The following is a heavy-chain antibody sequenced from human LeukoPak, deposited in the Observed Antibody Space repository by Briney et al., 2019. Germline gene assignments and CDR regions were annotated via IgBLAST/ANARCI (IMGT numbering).Heavy chain of an antibody. CDR1: GFTFSTYS. CDR3: ARDRYYSFDY. D-gene: IGHD3-16*02. J-gene: IGHJ4*02. Sequence: PGGSLRLSCAASGFTFSTYSMNWVRQAPGKGLEWVSYISSSSNTIYYADSVKGRFTISRDNAKNSPFLQMNSLRDEDTAVYYCARDRYYSFDYWGQGTLVTVSS. CDR2: ISSSSNTI. V-gene: IGHV3-48*02.